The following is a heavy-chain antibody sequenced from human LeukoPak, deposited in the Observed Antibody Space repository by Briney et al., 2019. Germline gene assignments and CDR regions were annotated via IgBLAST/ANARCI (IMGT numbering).Heavy chain of an antibody. CDR2: INSNSGAT. D-gene: IGHD2-2*03. CDR3: ARDLGYCNNNRCYRNWFDP. V-gene: IGHV1-2*02. Sequence: GASVKVSCKASGYTFTDYYIHWVRQAPGQGLEWMGWINSNSGATNYAQKFQGRVTMTRDTSISTAYMELTRLGSDDTAVYYCARDLGYCNNNRCYRNWFDPWGQGTLVTVSS. J-gene: IGHJ5*02. CDR1: GYTFTDYY.